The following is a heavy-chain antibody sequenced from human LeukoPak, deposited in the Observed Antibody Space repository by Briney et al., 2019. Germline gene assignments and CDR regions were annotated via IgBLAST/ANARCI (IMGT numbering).Heavy chain of an antibody. Sequence: PGRSLRLSCAASGFTFSSYGVHWVRQAPGKGLEWVSAISGSGGSTYYADSVKGRFTISRDNSKNTLYLQMNSLRAEDTAVYYCAKGPGYYDFWSGYSHAFDIWGQGTMVTVSS. J-gene: IGHJ3*02. D-gene: IGHD3-3*01. CDR2: ISGSGGST. CDR3: AKGPGYYDFWSGYSHAFDI. V-gene: IGHV3-23*01. CDR1: GFTFSSYG.